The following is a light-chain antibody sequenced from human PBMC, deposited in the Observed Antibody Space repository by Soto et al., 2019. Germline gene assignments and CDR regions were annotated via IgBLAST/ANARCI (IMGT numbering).Light chain of an antibody. CDR3: SSYTSSSTLGV. CDR1: TSDVGGYNY. CDR2: EVR. J-gene: IGLJ2*01. Sequence: QSALTQPASVSGSPGQSITISCTGTTSDVGGYNYVSWYQQHPGKAPKLMIYEVRNRPAGVSHRFSGSQSGNRASLTISGLQAEDEADYYCSSYTSSSTLGVFGGGTKLTVL. V-gene: IGLV2-14*01.